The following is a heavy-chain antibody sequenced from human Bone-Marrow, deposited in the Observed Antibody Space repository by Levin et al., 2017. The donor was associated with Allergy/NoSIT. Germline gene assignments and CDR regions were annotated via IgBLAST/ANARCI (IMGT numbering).Heavy chain of an antibody. Sequence: VASVKVSCKASGYSFTGHSIHWVRQAPGQGLEWMGWIDPNNGGTAYPQKFQGRVTMTRDTSISTAYMELGSLTSDDTAIYYCARRTKVYNWRDYYCDYRGKGTLVTVSS. J-gene: IGHJ4*02. D-gene: IGHD1-1*01. V-gene: IGHV1-2*02. CDR3: ARRTKVYNWRDYYCDY. CDR2: IDPNNGGT. CDR1: GYSFTGHS.